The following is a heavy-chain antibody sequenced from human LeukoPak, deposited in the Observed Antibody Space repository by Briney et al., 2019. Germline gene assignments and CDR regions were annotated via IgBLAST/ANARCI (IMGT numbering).Heavy chain of an antibody. J-gene: IGHJ4*02. CDR2: ISSSSTST. Sequence: GGSLRLSCAASGVTFSDYYMSWSRQAPGKGLEWISYISSSSTSTNYADSVKGRFTISRDNAKNSLYLQMNSLRAEDTAVYYCAKANGYYFDCWGQGTLVTVSS. CDR3: AKANGYYFDC. CDR1: GVTFSDYY. D-gene: IGHD2-8*01. V-gene: IGHV3-11*05.